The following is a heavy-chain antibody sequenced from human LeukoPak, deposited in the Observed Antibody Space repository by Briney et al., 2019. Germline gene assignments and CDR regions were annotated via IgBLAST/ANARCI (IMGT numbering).Heavy chain of an antibody. J-gene: IGHJ4*02. Sequence: MTSETLSLTCTVSGGSISSGGYYWSWIRQHPGKGLEWIGYIYYSGSTYYNPSLKSRVTISVDTSKNQFSLKLSSVTAADTAVYYCARRESWAVAFDYWGQGTLVTVSS. CDR1: GGSISSGGYY. CDR2: IYYSGST. D-gene: IGHD6-19*01. CDR3: ARRESWAVAFDY. V-gene: IGHV4-31*03.